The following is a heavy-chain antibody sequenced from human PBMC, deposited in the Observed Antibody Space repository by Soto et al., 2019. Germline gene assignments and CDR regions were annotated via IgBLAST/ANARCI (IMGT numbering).Heavy chain of an antibody. CDR2: IYYSGST. CDR3: ARDQGEEYYFDY. J-gene: IGHJ4*02. CDR1: GGSISSYY. D-gene: IGHD2-21*01. V-gene: IGHV4-59*01. Sequence: SETLSLTCTVSGGSISSYYWSWIRQPPGKGLEWIGYIYYSGSTNYNPSLKSRVTISVDASKNQFSLKLSSVTAADTAVYYCARDQGEEYYFDYWGQGTLVTVS.